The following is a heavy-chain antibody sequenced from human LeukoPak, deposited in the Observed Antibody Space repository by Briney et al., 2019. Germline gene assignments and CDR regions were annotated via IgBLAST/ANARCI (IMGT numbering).Heavy chain of an antibody. CDR3: ARMEEYCSSTSCYDNWFDP. D-gene: IGHD2-2*01. J-gene: IGHJ5*02. CDR2: ISAYNLNT. Sequence: GASVKVSCKASGYTFTSYGISWVRQAPGQRLEWLRWISAYNLNTNYAQKLQGRVTMTTDTSTSTAYMELRSLRSDDTAVYYCARMEEYCSSTSCYDNWFDPWGQGTLVTVSS. CDR1: GYTFTSYG. V-gene: IGHV1-18*04.